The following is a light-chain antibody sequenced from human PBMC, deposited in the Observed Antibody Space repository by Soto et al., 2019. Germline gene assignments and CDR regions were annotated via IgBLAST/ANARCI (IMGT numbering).Light chain of an antibody. CDR3: QQRGTWPPLS. CDR2: DAS. CDR1: QSVGGN. V-gene: IGKV3-11*01. J-gene: IGKJ4*01. Sequence: ETVLTQSPATLSLSPGDRAILSCRASQSVGGNLAWYQQKPGQAPRLLIYDASSRASGIPARFSGSGSGTDFTRTIGNLEPEDFAVYYCQQRGTWPPLSFGGGTKVEIK.